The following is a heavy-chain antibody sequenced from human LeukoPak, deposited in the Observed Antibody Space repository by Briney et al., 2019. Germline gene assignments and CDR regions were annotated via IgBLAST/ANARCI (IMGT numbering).Heavy chain of an antibody. V-gene: IGHV4-30-2*01. J-gene: IGHJ5*02. Sequence: SSETLSLTCAVSGGSISSGSYSWGWIRQPPGKGLEWIGYIYHSGSTYYNPSLKSRVTISVDRSKNQFSLKLSSVTAADTAVYYCARGYDYVWGSYNWFDPWGQGTLVTVSS. D-gene: IGHD3-16*01. CDR3: ARGYDYVWGSYNWFDP. CDR2: IYHSGST. CDR1: GGSISSGSYS.